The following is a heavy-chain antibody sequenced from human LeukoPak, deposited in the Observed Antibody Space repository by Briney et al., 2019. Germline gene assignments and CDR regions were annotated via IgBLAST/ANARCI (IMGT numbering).Heavy chain of an antibody. CDR2: IFNTGNT. CDR3: ASRPADTTWYGVFDY. J-gene: IGHJ4*02. D-gene: IGHD3-10*01. CDR1: GGSINSHY. Sequence: SETLSLTCSVSGGSINSHYWSRIRQPPGKRLEWIGYIFNTGNTNYNPSLASRVTMSLRLSPVTAADTAIYYCASRPADTTWYGVFDYWSQGTLVTVSS. V-gene: IGHV4-59*11.